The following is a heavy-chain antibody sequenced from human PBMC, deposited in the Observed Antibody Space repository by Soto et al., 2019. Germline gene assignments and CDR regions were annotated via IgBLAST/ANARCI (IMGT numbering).Heavy chain of an antibody. D-gene: IGHD7-27*01. CDR1: GYTSLSYA. CDR2: INAGYGNT. J-gene: IGHJ4*02. V-gene: IGHV1-3*01. CDR3: ARDTGDGTFDF. Sequence: GASVNVSCKASGYTSLSYAMNWLRQAPGQRLEWMGWINAGYGNTKSSQKFQDRVTISRDTSASTAYMELTSLRSEDTAVYYCARDTGDGTFDFWGQGTLVTVSS.